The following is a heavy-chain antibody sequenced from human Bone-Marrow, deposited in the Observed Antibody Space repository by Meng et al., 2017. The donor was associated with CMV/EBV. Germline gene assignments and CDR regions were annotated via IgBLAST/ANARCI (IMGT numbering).Heavy chain of an antibody. CDR3: ARGAYYYDSSGYPRPHWFDP. Sequence: GDYYWSWLRQPPGKGLEWIGYIYYSGSTYYNPSLKSRVTISVDTSKNQFSLKLSSVTAADTAVYYCARGAYYYDSSGYPRPHWFDPWGQGTLVTVSS. V-gene: IGHV4-30-4*08. CDR1: GDYY. D-gene: IGHD3-22*01. J-gene: IGHJ5*02. CDR2: IYYSGST.